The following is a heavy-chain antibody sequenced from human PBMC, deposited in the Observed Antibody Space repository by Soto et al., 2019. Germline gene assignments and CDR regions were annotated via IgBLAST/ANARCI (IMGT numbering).Heavy chain of an antibody. CDR2: IYYSGST. V-gene: IGHV4-31*03. Sequence: SETLSLTCTVSGGSISSGGYYWSWIRQHPGKGLEWIGYIYYSGSTYYNPSLKSRVTISVDTSKNQFSLKLSSVTAADTAVYYCARDLGKCSSTSCYTPEAFDIWGQGTMVTV. J-gene: IGHJ3*02. CDR1: GGSISSGGYY. D-gene: IGHD2-2*02. CDR3: ARDLGKCSSTSCYTPEAFDI.